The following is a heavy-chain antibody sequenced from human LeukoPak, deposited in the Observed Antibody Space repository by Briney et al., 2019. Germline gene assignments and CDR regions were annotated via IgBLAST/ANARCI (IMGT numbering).Heavy chain of an antibody. Sequence: SETLSLTCAVSGASVSRSTYYWGWIRQPPGKGLEWIGTFYYSGSTYYNPSLKSRVTISVDRSKNQFSLKLTSVTAADTAVYHCARHMGTVVTGTGGDAFDTWGQGAMVTVSS. D-gene: IGHD6-13*01. V-gene: IGHV4-39*01. CDR2: FYYSGST. CDR3: ARHMGTVVTGTGGDAFDT. CDR1: GASVSRSTYY. J-gene: IGHJ3*02.